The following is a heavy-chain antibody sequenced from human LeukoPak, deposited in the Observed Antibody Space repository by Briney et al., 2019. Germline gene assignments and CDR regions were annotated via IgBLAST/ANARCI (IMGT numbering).Heavy chain of an antibody. V-gene: IGHV3-49*04. CDR1: GFTFGDYA. CDR3: TRARGAVAGMMFDY. J-gene: IGHJ4*02. CDR2: IRSKAYGGTT. D-gene: IGHD6-19*01. Sequence: GGSLRLSCTASGFTFGDYAMSWVRQAPGKGLEWVGFIRSKAYGGTTEYAASVKGRFTISRGDSKSIAYLQMNSLKTEDTAVYYCTRARGAVAGMMFDYWGQGTLVTVSS.